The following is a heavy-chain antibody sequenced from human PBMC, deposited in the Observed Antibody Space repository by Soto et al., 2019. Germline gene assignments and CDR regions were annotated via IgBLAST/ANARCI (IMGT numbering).Heavy chain of an antibody. CDR1: GYTFISYG. CDR2: ISTYNGKT. V-gene: IGHV1-18*01. D-gene: IGHD6-13*01. CDR3: ARAGYATSWVGIVHTGVHGVEIVF. Sequence: QVRLVQSGAEVKKAGASVKVSCKASGYTFISYGIAWVRQAPGQGLEWMGWISTYNGKTNYAQKFQDRVTMTTDTSTSTAYKDLRSLRSDDTALYYCARAGYATSWVGIVHTGVHGVEIVFWGQGTLVTVSS. J-gene: IGHJ4*02.